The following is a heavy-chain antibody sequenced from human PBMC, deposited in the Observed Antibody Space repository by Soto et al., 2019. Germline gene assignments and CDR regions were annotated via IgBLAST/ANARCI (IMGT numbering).Heavy chain of an antibody. Sequence: GESLKISCKASGYSFTTCWIGWVRQMPGKGLEWMGIIYPGDPDTKYSPSLQGQVSISADTSISTAYLQWTSLKASDTAMYYCARSRRGAYSSGWYSPSGYYNYGIDVWGQGTKVTVSS. D-gene: IGHD6-19*01. V-gene: IGHV5-51*01. J-gene: IGHJ6*02. CDR1: GYSFTTCW. CDR3: ARSRRGAYSSGWYSPSGYYNYGIDV. CDR2: IYPGDPDT.